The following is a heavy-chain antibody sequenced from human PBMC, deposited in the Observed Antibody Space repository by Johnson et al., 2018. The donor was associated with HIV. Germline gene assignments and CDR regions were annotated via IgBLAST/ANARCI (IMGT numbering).Heavy chain of an antibody. V-gene: IGHV3-7*01. Sequence: VQLVESGGGLVQPGGSLRLSCAASGFTFSTYWMNWVRQAPGKGLEWVANIKQDGSEKYYVDTVKGRFTISRDNAKKSLYLQRKSLRAEDTAVYYCAFRHNWNYGDVFDIWGQGTMVTVSS. CDR3: AFRHNWNYGDVFDI. CDR1: GFTFSTYW. J-gene: IGHJ3*02. D-gene: IGHD1-7*01. CDR2: IKQDGSEK.